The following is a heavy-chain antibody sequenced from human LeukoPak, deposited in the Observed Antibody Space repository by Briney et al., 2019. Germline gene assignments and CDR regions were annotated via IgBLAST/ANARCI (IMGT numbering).Heavy chain of an antibody. J-gene: IGHJ5*02. V-gene: IGHV3-30-3*01. CDR3: ARGRKRGHKGDNWFDP. D-gene: IGHD1-26*01. CDR2: ISYDGSNK. CDR1: GFTFSSYA. Sequence: GRSLRLSCAASGFTFSSYAMHWVRQASGKGLEWVAVISYDGSNKYYADSVKGRFTISRDNSKNTLYLQMNSLRAEDTAVYYCARGRKRGHKGDNWFDPWGQGTLVTVSS.